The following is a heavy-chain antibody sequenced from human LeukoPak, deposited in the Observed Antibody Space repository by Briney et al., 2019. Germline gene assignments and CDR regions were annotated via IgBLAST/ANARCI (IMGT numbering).Heavy chain of an antibody. CDR3: ARTTWELLIWGPFDY. V-gene: IGHV3-23*01. Sequence: PGGSLRLSCAASGFTFGNYAMSWVRQAPGKGLEWVSSISTSGGSTYYADSVKGRFTISRDDSQNTLYLQMNSLRAEDTAVYYCARTTWELLIWGPFDYWGQGTLVTVSS. J-gene: IGHJ4*02. CDR2: ISTSGGST. D-gene: IGHD1-26*01. CDR1: GFTFGNYA.